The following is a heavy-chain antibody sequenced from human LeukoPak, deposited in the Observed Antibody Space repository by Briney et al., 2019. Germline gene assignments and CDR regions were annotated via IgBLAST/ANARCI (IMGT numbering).Heavy chain of an antibody. V-gene: IGHV3-21*01. Sequence: GGSLRLSCAASGFTFNSYEMIWVRQAPGKGLEWVSSISSSSSYIYYADSVKGRFTISRDNAKNSLYLQMNSLRAEDTAVYYCARGSEIVVVITTKDDAFDIWGQGTMVTVSS. D-gene: IGHD3-22*01. CDR3: ARGSEIVVVITTKDDAFDI. CDR2: ISSSSSYI. J-gene: IGHJ3*02. CDR1: GFTFNSYE.